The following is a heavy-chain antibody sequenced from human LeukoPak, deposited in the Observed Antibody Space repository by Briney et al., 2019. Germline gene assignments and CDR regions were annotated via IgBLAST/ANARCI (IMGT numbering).Heavy chain of an antibody. D-gene: IGHD4-11*01. CDR3: ARDRTVTNSFDY. J-gene: IGHJ4*02. CDR1: GGSISSSSYY. V-gene: IGHV4-39*07. CDR2: IYYSGST. Sequence: SETLSLTCTDSGGSISSSSYYWGWIRQPPGKGLEWIGSIYYSGSTYYNPSLKSRVTISVDTSKNQFSLKLSSVTAADTAVYYCARDRTVTNSFDYWGQGTLVTVSS.